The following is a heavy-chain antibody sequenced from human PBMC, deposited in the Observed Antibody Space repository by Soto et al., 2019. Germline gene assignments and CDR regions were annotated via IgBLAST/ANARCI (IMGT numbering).Heavy chain of an antibody. CDR2: ISGDATSK. J-gene: IGHJ1*01. CDR1: GLTFSTSI. CDR3: AREEDSSGHAGTFQH. V-gene: IGHV3-30-3*01. D-gene: IGHD3-22*01. Sequence: QVQLVESGGDLVQPGRSLRLSCAASGLTFSTSIMHWVRQTPGKGLEWIAVISGDATSKIYTDSLKGRFTISRDNSKNTVYLEMNSLTTEDTGVYYCAREEDSSGHAGTFQHWGQGTLVTVSA.